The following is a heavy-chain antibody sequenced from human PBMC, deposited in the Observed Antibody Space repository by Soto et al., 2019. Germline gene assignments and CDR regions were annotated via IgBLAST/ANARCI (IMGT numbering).Heavy chain of an antibody. Sequence: GASLKVSCKASGYTFTSYGISWVRQAPGQGLEWMGWISAYNGNTNYAQKLQGRVTMTTDTSTSTAYMELRSLRSDDTAVYYCARDHCSSTSCYEVDYWGQGTLVTVSS. CDR1: GYTFTSYG. CDR3: ARDHCSSTSCYEVDY. CDR2: ISAYNGNT. D-gene: IGHD2-2*01. J-gene: IGHJ4*02. V-gene: IGHV1-18*01.